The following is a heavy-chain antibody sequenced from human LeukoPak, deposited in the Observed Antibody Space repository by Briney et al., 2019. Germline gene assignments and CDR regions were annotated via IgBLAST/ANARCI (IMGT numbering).Heavy chain of an antibody. J-gene: IGHJ6*04. V-gene: IGHV4-59*01. Sequence: PSETLSLTCTVSGGSISSYYWSWIRQPPGKGLEWIGYIYYSGSTNYNPSLKSRVTISVDTSKNQFSLKLSSVTAAYTAVYYCARSYYDSSGYYPLGDVWGKGTTVTVSS. CDR2: IYYSGST. D-gene: IGHD3-22*01. CDR1: GGSISSYY. CDR3: ARSYYDSSGYYPLGDV.